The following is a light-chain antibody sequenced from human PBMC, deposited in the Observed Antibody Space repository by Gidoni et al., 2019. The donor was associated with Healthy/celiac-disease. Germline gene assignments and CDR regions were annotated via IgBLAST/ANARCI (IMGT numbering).Light chain of an antibody. Sequence: DIVRTQSPLSLPVTPGEPASISCRSSQSLLHSNGYNYLDWYLQKPGQSPQLLIYLGSNRASGVPDRFSGSGSGTDFTLKISSVEAEDVGVYYCMQALQTSWTFGQXTKVEIK. J-gene: IGKJ1*01. V-gene: IGKV2-28*01. CDR3: MQALQTSWT. CDR2: LGS. CDR1: QSLLHSNGYNY.